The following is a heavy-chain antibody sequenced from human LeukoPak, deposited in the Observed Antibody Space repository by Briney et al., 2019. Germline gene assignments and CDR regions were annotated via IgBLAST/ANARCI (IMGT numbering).Heavy chain of an antibody. V-gene: IGHV4-39*01. CDR1: GGSISSSSYY. D-gene: IGHD4-17*01. Sequence: SETLSFTCTVSGGSISSSSYYWGWIRQPPGKGLEWIGSIYYSGSTYYNPSLKSRVTISVDTSKNQFSLKLSSVTAADTAVYYCARLNYGDYRGGFDYWGQGTLVTVSS. CDR2: IYYSGST. J-gene: IGHJ4*02. CDR3: ARLNYGDYRGGFDY.